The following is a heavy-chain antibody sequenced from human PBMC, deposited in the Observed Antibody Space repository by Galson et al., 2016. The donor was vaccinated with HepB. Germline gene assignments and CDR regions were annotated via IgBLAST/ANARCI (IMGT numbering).Heavy chain of an antibody. V-gene: IGHV4-59*01. Sequence: ETLSLTCTVSGDSISDYFWSWIRQPPGKGLEWIGYISYIRDSNYNPTLRSRLTLSLDTSKNQFSLTLTSVTAADTAVYYCARHHAGWLDPWGQGTLVTVSS. CDR2: ISYIRDS. J-gene: IGHJ5*02. CDR1: GDSISDYF. D-gene: IGHD1-14*01. CDR3: ARHHAGWLDP.